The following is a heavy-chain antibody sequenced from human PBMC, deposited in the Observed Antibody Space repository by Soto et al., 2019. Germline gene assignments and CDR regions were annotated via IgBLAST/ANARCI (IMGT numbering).Heavy chain of an antibody. CDR2: INAGNGNT. J-gene: IGHJ4*02. V-gene: IGHV1-3*05. CDR3: ARAVAVPADFDY. D-gene: IGHD6-19*01. CDR1: GYTFTGYA. Sequence: QVQVVQSGAEEKKPGASVKVSCTASGYTFTGYAMLWVRQAPGQRLEWMGWINAGNGNTKYSQRFQGRVTITRDTSASTAYMELSSLRSEDTAVYYCARAVAVPADFDYWGQGTLVTVSS.